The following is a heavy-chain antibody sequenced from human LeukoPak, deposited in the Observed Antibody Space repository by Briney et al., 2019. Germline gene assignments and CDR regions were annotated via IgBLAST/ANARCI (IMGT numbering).Heavy chain of an antibody. CDR1: GFTFSSYA. D-gene: IGHD3-22*01. Sequence: GGSLRLSCAASGFTFSSYAMHWVRQAPGKGLEWVTFIRYDGSNKYYADYVKGRFTISRDNSKNTLYLQMSSLRAEDTAVYYCAKDSPYYYDSSGPCLDYWGQGTLVTVSS. CDR3: AKDSPYYYDSSGPCLDY. CDR2: IRYDGSNK. J-gene: IGHJ4*02. V-gene: IGHV3-30*02.